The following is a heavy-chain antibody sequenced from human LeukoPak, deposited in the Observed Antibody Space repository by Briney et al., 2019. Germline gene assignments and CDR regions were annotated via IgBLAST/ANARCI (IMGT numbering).Heavy chain of an antibody. V-gene: IGHV3-7*01. CDR3: ARDALGRQSEYNWFDP. D-gene: IGHD7-27*01. J-gene: IGHJ5*02. CDR2: IKPDGSDK. Sequence: PGGSLRLSCAASGFNFRSYWMSWVRQAPGKGLEWVANIKPDGSDKKYADSVKGRFTISRDNAENSLFLQMNSLRAEDTAVYYCARDALGRQSEYNWFDPWGQGTLVTVSS. CDR1: GFNFRSYW.